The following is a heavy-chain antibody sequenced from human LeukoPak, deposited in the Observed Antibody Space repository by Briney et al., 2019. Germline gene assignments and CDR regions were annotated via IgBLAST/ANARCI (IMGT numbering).Heavy chain of an antibody. J-gene: IGHJ4*02. CDR3: ARSERGVRGVTIKFYY. Sequence: SETLSLTCAVYGGSFIGYYWSWIRQPPGKGLEWIGEINHSGSTNYNPSLKSRVTISVDTSKNQFSLKLSSVTAADTAVYYCARSERGVRGVTIKFYYWGQGTLVTVSS. D-gene: IGHD3-10*01. V-gene: IGHV4-34*01. CDR2: INHSGST. CDR1: GGSFIGYY.